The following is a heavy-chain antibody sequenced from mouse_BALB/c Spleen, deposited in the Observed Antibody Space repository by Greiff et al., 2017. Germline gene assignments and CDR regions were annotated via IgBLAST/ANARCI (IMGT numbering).Heavy chain of an antibody. Sequence: EVKLVESGGDLVKPGGSLKLSCAASGFTFSSYGMSWVRQTPDKRLEWVATISSGGSYTYYPDSVKGRFTISRDNAKNTLYLQMSSLKSEDTAMYYCARPLWLRRDGGEAMDYWGQGTSVTVSS. J-gene: IGHJ4*01. CDR3: ARPLWLRRDGGEAMDY. CDR2: ISSGGSYT. CDR1: GFTFSSYG. D-gene: IGHD2-2*01. V-gene: IGHV5-6*01.